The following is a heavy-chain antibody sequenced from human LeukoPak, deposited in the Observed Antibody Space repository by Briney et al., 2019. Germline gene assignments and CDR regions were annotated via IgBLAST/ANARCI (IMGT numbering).Heavy chain of an antibody. CDR3: AGDHKLLWSYFDY. J-gene: IGHJ4*02. CDR1: GYTFTTYG. V-gene: IGHV1-18*03. D-gene: IGHD2-2*01. Sequence: ASVKVSCKASGYTFTTYGISWVRQAPGQGLEWMGWISVYNGNTNYAQKLQGRVTMTTDTSTSTAYMELRSLRSDDMAVYCCAGDHKLLWSYFDYWGQGTLVTVSS. CDR2: ISVYNGNT.